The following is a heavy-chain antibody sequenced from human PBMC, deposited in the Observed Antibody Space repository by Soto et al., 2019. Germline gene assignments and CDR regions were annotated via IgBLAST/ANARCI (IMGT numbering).Heavy chain of an antibody. V-gene: IGHV1-18*01. CDR1: GYTFTSYF. Sequence: ASVKVSCKASGYTFTSYFITWVRQAPGQGLEWMGWISAYSGHTNYAQMYQGRVTMTTDTSTATVYMEMRSLGSDDTAVYYCERQNYYSGMDVWGQGTTVTVSS. CDR3: ERQNYYSGMDV. J-gene: IGHJ6*02. CDR2: ISAYSGHT.